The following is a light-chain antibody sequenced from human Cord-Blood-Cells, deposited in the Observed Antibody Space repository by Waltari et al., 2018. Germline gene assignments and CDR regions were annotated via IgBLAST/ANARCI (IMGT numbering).Light chain of an antibody. CDR1: QSVSSSY. CDR3: QQYGSSHRS. J-gene: IGKJ2*03. Sequence: EIVLTQSPGTLSLSPGERATLSCRASQSVSSSYLAWYQQKPGQAPRLLIYGASSGATGIPDRFSGSGSGTVFTLTISRLEPEDFAVYYCQQYGSSHRSFGQGTKLEIK. V-gene: IGKV3-20*01. CDR2: GAS.